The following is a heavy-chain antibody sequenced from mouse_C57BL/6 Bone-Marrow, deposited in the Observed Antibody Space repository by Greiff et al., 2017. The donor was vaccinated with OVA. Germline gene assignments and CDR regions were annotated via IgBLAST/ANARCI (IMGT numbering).Heavy chain of an antibody. J-gene: IGHJ4*01. CDR3: AIESHYYGSSSYYAMDY. V-gene: IGHV5-4*01. CDR2: ISDGGSYT. D-gene: IGHD1-1*01. Sequence: EVQVVESGGGLVKPGGSLKLSCAASGFTFSSYAMSWVRQTPEKRLEWVATISDGGSYTYYPDNVKGRFTISRDNAKNNLYLQMSHLKSEDTAMYYCAIESHYYGSSSYYAMDYWGQGTSVTVSS. CDR1: GFTFSSYA.